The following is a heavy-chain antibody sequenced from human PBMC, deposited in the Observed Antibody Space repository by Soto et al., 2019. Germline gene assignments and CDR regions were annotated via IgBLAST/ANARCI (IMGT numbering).Heavy chain of an antibody. V-gene: IGHV4-39*01. D-gene: IGHD3-16*02. CDR3: AGRTPRLVYDYVWGSYRYLNSFDY. J-gene: IGHJ4*02. CDR1: GGSISSSSYY. Sequence: SETLSLTCTVSGGSISSSSYYWGWIRQPPGKGLEWIGSIYYSGSTYYNPSLKSRVTISVDTSKNQFSLKLSSVTAADTAVYYCAGRTPRLVYDYVWGSYRYLNSFDYWGQGTLVTVSS. CDR2: IYYSGST.